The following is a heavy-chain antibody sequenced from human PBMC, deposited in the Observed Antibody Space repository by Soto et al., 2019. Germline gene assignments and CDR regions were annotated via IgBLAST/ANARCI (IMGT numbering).Heavy chain of an antibody. V-gene: IGHV3-30-3*01. J-gene: IGHJ6*02. CDR1: GFTFSSYA. CDR2: ISYDGSNK. CDR3: ARDSVFYCSNTSCPYYGMDV. Sequence: GGSLRLSCAASGFTFSSYAMHWVRQAPGKGLEWVAVISYDGSNKYYADSVKGRFTISRDSSKNTLYLQMNSLRAEDTAVYYCARDSVFYCSNTSCPYYGMDVWGQGTTVTVSS. D-gene: IGHD2-2*01.